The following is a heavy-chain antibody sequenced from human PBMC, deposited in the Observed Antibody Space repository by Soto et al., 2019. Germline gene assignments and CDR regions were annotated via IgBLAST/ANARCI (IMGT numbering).Heavy chain of an antibody. D-gene: IGHD2-2*01. CDR1: EFTFAGYS. CDR2: ISSSSSTI. J-gene: IGHJ4*02. CDR3: VRDAPAPYYLDY. V-gene: IGHV3-48*02. Sequence: PGGYLRLSCAAPEFTFAGYSMNWVRQAPGKGLEWVAYISSSSSTISYADSVKGRFTISRDNAQNLLFLQMNGLTDADTAVYYCVRDAPAPYYLDYWGQGLLVDVPA.